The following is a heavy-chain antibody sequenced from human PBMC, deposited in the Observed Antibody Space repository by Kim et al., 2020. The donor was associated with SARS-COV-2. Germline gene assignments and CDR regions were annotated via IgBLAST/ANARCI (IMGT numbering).Heavy chain of an antibody. CDR2: ISYDGSNK. CDR1: GFTFSSYG. J-gene: IGHJ4*02. D-gene: IGHD6-13*01. V-gene: IGHV3-30*18. CDR3: AKDRSSSWYGGSGDISDY. Sequence: GGSLRLSCAASGFTFSSYGMHWVRQAPGKGLEWVAVISYDGSNKYYADSVKGRFTISRDNSKNTLYLQMNSLRAEDTAVYYCAKDRSSSWYGGSGDISDYWGQGTLVTVSS.